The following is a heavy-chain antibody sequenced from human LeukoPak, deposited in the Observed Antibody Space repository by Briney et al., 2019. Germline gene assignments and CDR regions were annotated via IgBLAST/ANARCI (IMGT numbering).Heavy chain of an antibody. D-gene: IGHD3-22*01. J-gene: IGHJ4*02. CDR2: ISGSGATT. V-gene: IGHV3-23*01. Sequence: QPGGSLRLSCAASGFTFSNYAMSWVRQAPGKGLEWVSAISGSGATTYYADSVKGRFTISRDNSKNTLYLQMNSLRAEDTAVYYCAKDSYDSSGYTSLGYWGQGTLVAVSS. CDR3: AKDSYDSSGYTSLGY. CDR1: GFTFSNYA.